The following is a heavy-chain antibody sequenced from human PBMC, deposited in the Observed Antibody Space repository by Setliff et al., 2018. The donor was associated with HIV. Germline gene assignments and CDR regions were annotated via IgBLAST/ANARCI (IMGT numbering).Heavy chain of an antibody. D-gene: IGHD4-4*01. J-gene: IGHJ5*02. CDR2: VYYTGKT. CDR3: ARDLTSNSNCFEP. Sequence: SETLSLTCSVSGGSLISGGYYWSWIRQHPGKGLEWIGYVYYTGKTYYNPSLEGRISMSVDTSKNQFSLKLTSVTAADTAIYYCARDLTSNSNCFEPWGQGTQVTVSS. CDR1: GGSLISGGYY. V-gene: IGHV4-31*03.